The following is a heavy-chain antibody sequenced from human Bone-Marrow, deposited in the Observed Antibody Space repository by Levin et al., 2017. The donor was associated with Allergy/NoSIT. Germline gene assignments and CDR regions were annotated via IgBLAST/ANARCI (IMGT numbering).Heavy chain of an antibody. Sequence: PGGSLRLSCTVSGFTFSIYSINWVRQAPGKGLEWVSSISSSGSDMYYVDSVKGRFTISRDNAKNSLTLQMNSLRAEDTAVYYCAGGIIGDVRVAHKEAFDIWGQGTMVSVSS. CDR1: GFTFSIYS. J-gene: IGHJ3*02. CDR2: ISSSGSDM. CDR3: AGGIIGDVRVAHKEAFDI. V-gene: IGHV3-21*01. D-gene: IGHD2-8*02.